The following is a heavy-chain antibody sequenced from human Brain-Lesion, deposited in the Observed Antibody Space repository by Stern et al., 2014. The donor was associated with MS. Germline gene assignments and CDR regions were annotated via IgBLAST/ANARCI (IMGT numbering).Heavy chain of an antibody. Sequence: EVQLVESGGGLVQPGGSLRLSCAASGFTFSNYWMHWVRQAPGKGRVWVSRVNNDGRRTSYADSVKGRFPMSRDNAKNTLYLQMNSLRVEDTAIYYCARGERWFDSWGQGTLVTVSS. J-gene: IGHJ5*01. CDR2: VNNDGRRT. CDR1: GFTFSNYW. CDR3: ARGERWFDS. V-gene: IGHV3-74*02. D-gene: IGHD3-10*01.